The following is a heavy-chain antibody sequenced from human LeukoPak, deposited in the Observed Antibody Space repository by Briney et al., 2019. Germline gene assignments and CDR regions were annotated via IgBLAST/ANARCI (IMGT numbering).Heavy chain of an antibody. CDR3: ARDGPNYYYYSSGYYYYY. D-gene: IGHD3-22*01. J-gene: IGHJ4*02. CDR2: ISAYNGNT. V-gene: IGHV1-18*01. Sequence: ASVKVSCKASGYTFTSYGISWVRQPPGQGVEWMGWISAYNGNTNYAQKLQGRVTMTTDTSTSKAYMELRSLRSDDTAVYYCARDGPNYYYYSSGYYYYYWGQGTLVTVSS. CDR1: GYTFTSYG.